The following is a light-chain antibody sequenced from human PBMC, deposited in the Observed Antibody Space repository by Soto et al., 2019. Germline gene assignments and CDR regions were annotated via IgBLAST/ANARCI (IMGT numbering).Light chain of an antibody. CDR1: QSISSY. CDR3: QQSYSTPRT. CDR2: AAS. V-gene: IGKV1-39*01. Sequence: DIQMTQSPSSLSASVGDRVTITCRASQSISSYLNWYQQKPGKAPKLLIYAASSLQSGVPSRFSGRGSGTDFTLTISSLQPEDFATYDCQQSYSTPRTFGQGTKVAIK. J-gene: IGKJ1*01.